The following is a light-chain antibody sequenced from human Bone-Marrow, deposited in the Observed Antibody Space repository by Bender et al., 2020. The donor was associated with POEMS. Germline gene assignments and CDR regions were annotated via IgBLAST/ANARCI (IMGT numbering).Light chain of an antibody. CDR2: EVS. CDR1: SNDVGGYNY. Sequence: QSALTQPASVSGSPGQSITISCTGTSNDVGGYNYVSWYQQHPGKAPKLIIYEVSDRPSGVSNRFSGSKSGNTASLTISGLQAEDEADYYCSSYTSSNTPEMFGGGTKVTVL. V-gene: IGLV2-14*01. J-gene: IGLJ3*02. CDR3: SSYTSSNTPEM.